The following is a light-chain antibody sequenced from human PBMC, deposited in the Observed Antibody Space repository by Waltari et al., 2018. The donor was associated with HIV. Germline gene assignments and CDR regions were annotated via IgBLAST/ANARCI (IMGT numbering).Light chain of an antibody. CDR2: EGS. Sequence: QSALTQFPSVSGSPGQSNTISCTEPSSDVGNYNPVSWYQQHPGKAPKLMIYEGSKRPSGVSKRFSGSKSGNTASLTISGLQAEDEADYYCCSYANSSTVFGGGTKVTVL. J-gene: IGLJ2*01. CDR3: CSYANSSTV. V-gene: IGLV2-23*01. CDR1: SSDVGNYNP.